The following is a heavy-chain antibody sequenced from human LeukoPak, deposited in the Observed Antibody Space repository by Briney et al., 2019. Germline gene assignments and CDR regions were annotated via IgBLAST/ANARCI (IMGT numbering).Heavy chain of an antibody. D-gene: IGHD6-6*01. CDR3: GRSIASHGPTHNWFSP. CDR1: GGSINTDNYY. CDR2: IYYTGTT. J-gene: IGHJ5*02. V-gene: IGHV4-39*01. Sequence: SSETLSLTCSVSGGSINTDNYYWGWIRQPPGKGLEWIGTIYYTGTTFYNPSLQSRITLSVDASKNLFSLKLSSVTAADTAVYYCGRSIASHGPTHNWFSPWGQGTLVTVSS.